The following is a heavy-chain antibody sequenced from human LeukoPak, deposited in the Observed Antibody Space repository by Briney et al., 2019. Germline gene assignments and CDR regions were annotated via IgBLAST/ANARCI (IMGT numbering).Heavy chain of an antibody. D-gene: IGHD6-13*01. V-gene: IGHV3-23*01. CDR3: AKSSAAAGYYYYYYYMDV. CDR2: ISGSGGST. Sequence: PGGTLRLSCAASGLTFRRYGMTWVRQAPGKGLEWVSAISGSGGSTYYADSVKGRFTISRDNSKNTLYLQMNSLRAEDTAVYYCAKSSAAAGYYYYYYYMDVWGKGTMVTVSS. CDR1: GLTFRRYG. J-gene: IGHJ6*03.